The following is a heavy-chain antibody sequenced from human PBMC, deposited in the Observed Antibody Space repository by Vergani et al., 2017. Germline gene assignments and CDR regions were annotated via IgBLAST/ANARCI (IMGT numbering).Heavy chain of an antibody. CDR1: GYTFSNYY. CDR2: INPSGGHT. D-gene: IGHD3-9*01. V-gene: IGHV1-46*03. CDR3: ARGDYGILTGYRY. Sequence: QVQVVQSGAEVKKSGASVKVSCKTSGYTFSNYYMHWVRQAPGQGLEWMGIINPSGGHTNYAQKFHGRVTMTRDTSTSTVYVELSSLRSEDTAIYYCARGDYGILTGYRYWGQGTLVTVSA. J-gene: IGHJ4*02.